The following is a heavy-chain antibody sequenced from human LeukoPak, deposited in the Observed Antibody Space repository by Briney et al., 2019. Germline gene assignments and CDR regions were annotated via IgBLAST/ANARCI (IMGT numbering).Heavy chain of an antibody. CDR3: ATLDSTKSVF. CDR1: EFRMGRDW. J-gene: IGHJ1*01. V-gene: IGHV3-7*01. CDR2: IKQDGSEE. Sequence: PGASLRLTCVASEFRMGRDWISWVRQAPGKGREWVACIKQDGSEEYYVGSVRGRFTVSVDNGKNSLYLQMNSLRAEDTARYYCATLDSTKSVFWGRGTAVTVSS. D-gene: IGHD2-2*01.